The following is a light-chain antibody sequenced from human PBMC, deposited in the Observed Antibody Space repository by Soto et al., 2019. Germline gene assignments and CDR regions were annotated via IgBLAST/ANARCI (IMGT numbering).Light chain of an antibody. CDR1: SSDVGKYNY. CDR2: EVS. J-gene: IGLJ1*01. Sequence: QSALTQPASVSGSPGQSITISCTGTSSDVGKYNYVSWYQQHPAKAPKLMIFEVSNRPSGVSNRFSGSKSGNTASLTISGLQAEDEAEYYCSSYTGSYTLYVFGTGTKVTVL. V-gene: IGLV2-14*01. CDR3: SSYTGSYTLYV.